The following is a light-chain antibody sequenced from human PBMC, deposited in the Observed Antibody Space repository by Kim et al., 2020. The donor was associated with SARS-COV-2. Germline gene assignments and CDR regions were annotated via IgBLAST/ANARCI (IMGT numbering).Light chain of an antibody. CDR3: SSYAGSNNNYV. CDR1: SRDDGGYNK. Sequence: SVTISGTGTSRDDGGYNKVSWYQQHPGKAPNLMIYEVSKRPSGVPERFSGSKSGSTASLTVSGLQAEDEADYYCSSYAGSNNNYVFGTGTKVTVL. J-gene: IGLJ1*01. V-gene: IGLV2-8*01. CDR2: EVS.